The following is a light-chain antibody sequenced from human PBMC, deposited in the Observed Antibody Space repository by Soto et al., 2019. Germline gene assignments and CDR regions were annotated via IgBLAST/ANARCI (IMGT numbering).Light chain of an antibody. V-gene: IGLV2-14*01. CDR1: SGDVGAYNY. CDR3: SLYTSDNTYV. Sequence: QSALTQPASVSGSPGQSITISCTGTSGDVGAYNYVSWYQQHPGKAPRLMIYDVSNRPSGASNRFSGSKSGNTASLTISGLQTADEANYFCSLYTSDNTYVFGAGTKLTVL. CDR2: DVS. J-gene: IGLJ1*01.